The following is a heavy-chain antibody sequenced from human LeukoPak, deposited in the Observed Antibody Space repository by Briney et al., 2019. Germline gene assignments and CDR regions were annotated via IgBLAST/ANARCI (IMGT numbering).Heavy chain of an antibody. Sequence: QPGGSLRLSCAASGFTFYNYWMHWVRQAPGKGLEWISRINNPGSSATYADALKGRFTMSRDNGKNTVHLQMDGLRADDTAIYYCARTYCSPTSCLPIAFDLWGQGTMVTVSS. D-gene: IGHD2-2*01. CDR1: GFTFYNYW. J-gene: IGHJ3*01. CDR2: INNPGSSA. CDR3: ARTYCSPTSCLPIAFDL. V-gene: IGHV3-74*03.